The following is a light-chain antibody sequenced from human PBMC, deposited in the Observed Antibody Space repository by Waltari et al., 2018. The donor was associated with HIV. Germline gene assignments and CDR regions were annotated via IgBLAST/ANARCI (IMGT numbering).Light chain of an antibody. CDR3: SSYTSSSTL. CDR2: DVS. V-gene: IGLV2-14*03. CDR1: SRAGGGYNY. Sequence: QSALPQPASLSGSPGQSITISCTGTSRAGGGYNYGSWYQQHPGKAPKLMIYDVSNRPSGVSNRFSGSKSGNTASLTISGLQAEDEADYYCSSYTSSSTLFGGGTKLTVL. J-gene: IGLJ2*01.